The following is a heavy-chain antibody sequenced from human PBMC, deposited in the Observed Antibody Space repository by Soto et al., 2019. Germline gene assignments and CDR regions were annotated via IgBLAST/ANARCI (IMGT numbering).Heavy chain of an antibody. CDR3: ARGSIFGVVENAFDI. Sequence: LSVTCTVCGGSISSGGYYWSWIRQHPGKGLEWIGYIYYSGSTYYNPSLKSRVTISVDTSKNQFSLKLSSVTAADTAVYYCARGSIFGVVENAFDIWGQGTMVTVSS. V-gene: IGHV4-31*03. CDR2: IYYSGST. CDR1: GGSISSGGYY. J-gene: IGHJ3*02. D-gene: IGHD3-3*01.